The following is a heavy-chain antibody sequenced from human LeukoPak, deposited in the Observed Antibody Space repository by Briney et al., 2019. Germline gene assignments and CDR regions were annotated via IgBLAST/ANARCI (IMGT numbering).Heavy chain of an antibody. V-gene: IGHV4-59*01. D-gene: IGHD3-22*01. CDR2: IYYSGST. J-gene: IGHJ4*02. CDR3: ARDRSSGYSPYFDY. CDR1: GGSISSYY. Sequence: SETLSVTCTVSGGSISSYYWSWIRQPPGKGLEWIGYIYYSGSTNYNPSLKSRVTISVDTSKNQFSLKLSSVTAADTAVYYCARDRSSGYSPYFDYWGQGTRVTVSS.